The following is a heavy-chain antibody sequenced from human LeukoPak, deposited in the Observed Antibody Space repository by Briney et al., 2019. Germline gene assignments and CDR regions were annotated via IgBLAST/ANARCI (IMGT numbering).Heavy chain of an antibody. CDR1: GGSFSGYY. CDR2: IHYSGNT. Sequence: SETLSLTCAVYGGSFSGYYWGWIRQPPGRGLEWIGSIHYSGNTYYNPSLKSRVTLSVDTYKNEFSLTLTCVTAADTSVYYCARRRGDGDYSPESWGQGTLVTVSS. J-gene: IGHJ5*02. V-gene: IGHV4-34*01. CDR3: ARRRGDGDYSPES. D-gene: IGHD4-17*01.